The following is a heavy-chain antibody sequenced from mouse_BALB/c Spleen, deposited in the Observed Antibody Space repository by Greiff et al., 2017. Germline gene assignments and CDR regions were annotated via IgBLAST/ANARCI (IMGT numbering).Heavy chain of an antibody. J-gene: IGHJ1*01. CDR3: ARYGNYWYFDV. CDR2: ISSGSSTI. Sequence: EVKLVASGGGLVQPGGSRKLSCAASGFTFSSFGMHWVRQAPEKGLEWVAYISSGSSTIYYADTVKGRFTISRDNPKNTLFLQMTSLRSEDTAMYYCARYGNYWYFDVWGAGTTVTVSS. V-gene: IGHV5-17*02. D-gene: IGHD2-1*01. CDR1: GFTFSSFG.